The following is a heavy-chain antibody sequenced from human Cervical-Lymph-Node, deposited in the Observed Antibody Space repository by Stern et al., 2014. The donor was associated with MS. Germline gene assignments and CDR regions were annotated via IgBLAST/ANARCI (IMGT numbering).Heavy chain of an antibody. CDR1: GGSFTDYY. Sequence: QVQLQESGPGLVKPSETLSLSCTVSGGSFTDYYWSWIRQPPGKGLEWIGNIYHTGSTNYSPSLKNRVTISLDTSKNQFSLRLSSVTAADTAVYFCARGGRMASMFYWGQGTLVTVSS. J-gene: IGHJ4*02. V-gene: IGHV4-59*01. CDR3: ARGGRMASMFY. D-gene: IGHD5-24*01. CDR2: IYHTGST.